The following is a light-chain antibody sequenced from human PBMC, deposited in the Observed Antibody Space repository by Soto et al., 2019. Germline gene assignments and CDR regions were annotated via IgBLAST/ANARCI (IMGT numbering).Light chain of an antibody. Sequence: DIQVTQSPSTLSASVGYRVTITCRASQTISTWMAWYQQKPGKAPKLLIYDASSLESGVPQRFSGSGSGTEFTLTISSLQTDDFSTYYCQQYHSYWTFGQGTTVDIK. CDR3: QQYHSYWT. CDR1: QTISTW. CDR2: DAS. V-gene: IGKV1-5*01. J-gene: IGKJ1*01.